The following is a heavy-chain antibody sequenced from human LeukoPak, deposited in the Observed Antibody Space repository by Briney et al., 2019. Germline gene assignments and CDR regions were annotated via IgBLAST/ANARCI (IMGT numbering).Heavy chain of an antibody. J-gene: IGHJ4*02. Sequence: GGSLRLSCAASAFTVSSNYMSWVRQAPGKGLEWVSIIYSGGSTQYADSVKGRFTISRDNAKNSLYLQMNSLRAEDTAVYYCARGRNYYYDSSGYSRPLDYWGQGTLVTVSS. CDR2: IYSGGST. V-gene: IGHV3-66*01. CDR1: AFTVSSNY. D-gene: IGHD3-22*01. CDR3: ARGRNYYYDSSGYSRPLDY.